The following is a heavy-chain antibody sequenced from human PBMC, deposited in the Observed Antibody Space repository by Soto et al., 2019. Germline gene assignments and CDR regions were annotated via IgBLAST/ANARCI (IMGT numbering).Heavy chain of an antibody. V-gene: IGHV1-2*02. CDR2: ISPSRGGT. CDR1: GYTFTDYY. Sequence: QGQLVQSGSEVKKPGASVRVSCKSSGYTFTDYYVYWIRQAPAQGLEWMGWISPSRGGTHYAQKFQGRVTMTRDTSINAAYMDLSGLTDDDTAVYYCARDSLSLRALDVCGEGTLVSGSS. J-gene: IGHJ3*01. CDR3: ARDSLSLRALDV.